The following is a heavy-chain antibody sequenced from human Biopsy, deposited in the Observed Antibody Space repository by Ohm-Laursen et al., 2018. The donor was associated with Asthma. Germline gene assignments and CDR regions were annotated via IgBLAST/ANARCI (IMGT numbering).Heavy chain of an antibody. V-gene: IGHV1-69*01. J-gene: IGHJ4*02. D-gene: IGHD1-14*01. CDR3: ARGPEYVRSSGALDY. Sequence: GSSVKVSCKASGDSFSNYAISWVRQAPGQGLEWMGGLIPVLGEPDHAQMFEGRVTITADESTSTAYMELSSLSSEDTALYYCARGPEYVRSSGALDYWGQGTLVTVSS. CDR1: GDSFSNYA. CDR2: LIPVLGEP.